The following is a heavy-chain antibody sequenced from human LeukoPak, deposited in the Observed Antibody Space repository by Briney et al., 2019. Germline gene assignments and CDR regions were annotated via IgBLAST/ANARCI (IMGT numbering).Heavy chain of an antibody. CDR1: GGSISSGDYY. J-gene: IGHJ4*02. CDR2: IYHSGST. V-gene: IGHV4-30-4*01. CDR3: ARAEQQLATVDY. D-gene: IGHD6-13*01. Sequence: SQTLSLTCIVSGGSISSGDYYWSWIRQPPGKGLEWIGYIYHSGSTYYNPSLKSRVTISVDRSKNQFSLKLSSVTAADTAVYYCARAEQQLATVDYWGQGTLVTVSS.